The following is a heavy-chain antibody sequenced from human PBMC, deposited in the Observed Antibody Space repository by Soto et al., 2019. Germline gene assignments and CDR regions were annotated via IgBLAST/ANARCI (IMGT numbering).Heavy chain of an antibody. Sequence: SETLSLTCAVSGGSISSGGYSWSWIRQPPGKGLEWIGYIYHSGSTHYNPSLKSRVTISVDRSKNQFSLKLSSVTAADTAVYYCARAGRYSYGCDYWGQGTLVTVSS. J-gene: IGHJ4*02. CDR3: ARAGRYSYGCDY. D-gene: IGHD5-18*01. CDR2: IYHSGST. CDR1: GGSISSGGYS. V-gene: IGHV4-30-2*01.